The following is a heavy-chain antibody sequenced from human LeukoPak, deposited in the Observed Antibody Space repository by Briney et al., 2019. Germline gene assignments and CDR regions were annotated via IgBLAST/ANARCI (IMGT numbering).Heavy chain of an antibody. J-gene: IGHJ4*02. V-gene: IGHV3-48*04. D-gene: IGHD3-10*01. CDR2: ISPLSDVI. CDR1: GFTLSSYS. Sequence: PGGSLRLSCGVSGFTLSSYSMNWVRQAPGKGLGWIAYISPLSDVITYSDSVKGRFTFSRDNAKNSLFLQMSSLRVEDTALYYCARDRRWSYDFWGRGTLVTVSS. CDR3: ARDRRWSYDF.